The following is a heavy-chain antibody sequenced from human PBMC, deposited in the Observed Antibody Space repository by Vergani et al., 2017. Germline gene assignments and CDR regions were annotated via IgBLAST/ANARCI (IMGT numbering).Heavy chain of an antibody. J-gene: IGHJ6*02. CDR2: ISSSGSTI. Sequence: QVQLVESGGGLVKPGGSLRLSCAASGFTFSDYYMSWIRQAPGKGLEWVSYISSSGSTIYYADSVKGRFTISRDDAKNSLYLQMNSLRAEDTAVYYCARDRHYEILTGYYYYYYYGMDVWGQGTTVTVSS. D-gene: IGHD3-9*01. CDR1: GFTFSDYY. CDR3: ARDRHYEILTGYYYYYYYGMDV. V-gene: IGHV3-11*01.